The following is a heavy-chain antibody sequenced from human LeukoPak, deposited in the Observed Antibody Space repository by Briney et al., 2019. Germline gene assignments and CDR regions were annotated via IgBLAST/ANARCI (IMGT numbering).Heavy chain of an antibody. CDR2: FYYSGST. Sequence: SETLSLTCTVSGGSISSGDYYWSWIRQPPGKGLEWIGYFYYSGSTYYNPSLKSRVTASVDTSKNQFSLKLSSVTAADTAVYYCARPYYYDSRIDPWGQGTLVTVSS. V-gene: IGHV4-30-4*01. CDR3: ARPYYYDSRIDP. CDR1: GGSISSGDYY. D-gene: IGHD3-22*01. J-gene: IGHJ5*02.